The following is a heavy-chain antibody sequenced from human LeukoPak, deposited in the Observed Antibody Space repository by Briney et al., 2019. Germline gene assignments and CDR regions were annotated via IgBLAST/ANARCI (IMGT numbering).Heavy chain of an antibody. J-gene: IGHJ4*02. CDR3: ASGQLVGGPVDY. V-gene: IGHV1-69*05. D-gene: IGHD6-6*01. CDR1: GGTFSSYA. Sequence: ASVKVSCKASGGTFSSYAISWVRQAPGQGLEWMGGIIPIFGTANYAQKFQGRVTITTDESTSTAYMKLSSLRSEDTAVYYCASGQLVGGPVDYWGQGTLVTVSS. CDR2: IIPIFGTA.